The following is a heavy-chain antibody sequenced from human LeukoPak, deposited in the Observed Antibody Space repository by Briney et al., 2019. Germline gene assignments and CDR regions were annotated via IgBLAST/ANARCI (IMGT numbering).Heavy chain of an antibody. Sequence: SETLSLTSTVSGGSISSYYRSWIRQPAGEGLEWIGRVYTSGRTNYNPSLKSRVTMSVDTSKNQFSLKLSSVTAADTAVYYCARVSCSGGSCRFDYWGQGTQVTVSS. CDR3: ARVSCSGGSCRFDY. V-gene: IGHV4-4*07. CDR1: GGSISSYY. J-gene: IGHJ4*02. CDR2: VYTSGRT. D-gene: IGHD2-15*01.